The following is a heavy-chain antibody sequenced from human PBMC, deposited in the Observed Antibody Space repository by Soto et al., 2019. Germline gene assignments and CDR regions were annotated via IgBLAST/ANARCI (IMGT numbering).Heavy chain of an antibody. V-gene: IGHV4-39*01. CDR2: IYYSGST. CDR1: GGSISTSDYY. Sequence: QVQLQESGPGLVKPSETLSLTCGVSGGSISTSDYYWGWIRQPPGKGLEWIGSIYYSGSTYYNPSLKSRVTMSEDTSKNQFSLKLSSVAATDTAVYYCARGTTWPLWFDPWGQGTLVTVSS. CDR3: ARGTTWPLWFDP. J-gene: IGHJ5*02.